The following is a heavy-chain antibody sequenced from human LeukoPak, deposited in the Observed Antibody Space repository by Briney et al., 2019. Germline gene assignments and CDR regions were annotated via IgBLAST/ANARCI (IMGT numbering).Heavy chain of an antibody. CDR1: GDSVSSTSSD. CDR2: TYYRSKWIS. Sequence: SQTLSLTCAISGDSVSSTSSDWNWMRQSPSRGLEWLGSTYYRSKWISDYAVSVKSRLTINPDTSKNLFSLQLKSAPPADTAVYYCVRDSGIYYRSWGGSYQGAPFGYGGQGVLVSVPT. J-gene: IGHJ4*02. V-gene: IGHV6-1*01. D-gene: IGHD3-10*01. CDR3: VRDSGIYYRSWGGSYQGAPFGY.